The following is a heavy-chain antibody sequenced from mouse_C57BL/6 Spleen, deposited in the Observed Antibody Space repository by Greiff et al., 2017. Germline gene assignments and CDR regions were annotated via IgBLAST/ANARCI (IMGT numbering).Heavy chain of an antibody. V-gene: IGHV5-6*01. CDR1: GFTFSSYG. D-gene: IGHD2-4*01. CDR3: ARHRIYYDYDGYFDV. CDR2: ISSGGSYT. J-gene: IGHJ1*03. Sequence: EVQRVESGGDLVKPGGSLKLSCAASGFTFSSYGMSWVRQTPDKRLEWVATISSGGSYTYYPDSVKGRFTISRDNAKNTLYLQMSSLKSEDTAMYYCARHRIYYDYDGYFDVWGTGTTVTVSS.